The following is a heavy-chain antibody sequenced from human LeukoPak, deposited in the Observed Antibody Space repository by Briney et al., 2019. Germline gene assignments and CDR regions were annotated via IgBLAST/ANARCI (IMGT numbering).Heavy chain of an antibody. V-gene: IGHV1-69*04. CDR2: IIPIFGIA. CDR1: GGTFSSYA. D-gene: IGHD2-15*01. J-gene: IGHJ4*02. Sequence: ASVKVSCKASGGTFSSYAISWVRQAPGQGLEWMGRIIPIFGIANYAQKFQGRVTITADKSTSTAYMELSSLRSEDTAVYYCARGYCSGGSCYDFDYWGQGTLVTVSS. CDR3: ARGYCSGGSCYDFDY.